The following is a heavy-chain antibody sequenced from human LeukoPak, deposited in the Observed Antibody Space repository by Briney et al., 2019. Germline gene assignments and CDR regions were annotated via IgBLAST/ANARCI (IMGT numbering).Heavy chain of an antibody. D-gene: IGHD6-13*01. CDR3: AKDDKGSTWYYYGMDV. CDR2: ISGSGGST. CDR1: GFTFYNYA. V-gene: IGHV3-23*01. Sequence: GGSLRLSCAASGFTFYNYAMSWVRQAPGKGLEWVSTISGSGGSTYYADSVKGRFTISRDNARNTLYLQMDSLRAEDTAVYSCAKDDKGSTWYYYGMDVWGQGTTVTVSS. J-gene: IGHJ6*02.